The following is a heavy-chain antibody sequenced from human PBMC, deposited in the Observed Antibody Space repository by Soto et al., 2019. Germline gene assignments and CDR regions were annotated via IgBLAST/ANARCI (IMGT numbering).Heavy chain of an antibody. CDR1: GGNFSSYA. J-gene: IGHJ3*02. D-gene: IGHD1-26*01. CDR2: IIPIFGTA. CDR3: ARGRKWELLFGAFDI. V-gene: IGHV1-69*13. Sequence: SVKVSCKASGGNFSSYAISWVRQAPGQGLEWMGGIIPIFGTANYAQKFQGRVTITADESTSTAYMGLSSLRSEDTAVYYCARGRKWELLFGAFDIWGQGTMVTVSS.